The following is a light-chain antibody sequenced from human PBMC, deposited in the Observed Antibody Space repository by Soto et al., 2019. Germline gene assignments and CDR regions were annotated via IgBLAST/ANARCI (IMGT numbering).Light chain of an antibody. V-gene: IGLV1-44*01. CDR2: TNN. Sequence: QSVLTQPPSASGTPGQRVTISCSGSSSNIGSNTVNWYQQLPGTAPKLLIYTNNQRPSGVPDRFSGSKSGTSASLAISGPQSDDEADYYCAAWDDSLNGWVFGGGTKLTVL. CDR3: AAWDDSLNGWV. J-gene: IGLJ3*02. CDR1: SSNIGSNT.